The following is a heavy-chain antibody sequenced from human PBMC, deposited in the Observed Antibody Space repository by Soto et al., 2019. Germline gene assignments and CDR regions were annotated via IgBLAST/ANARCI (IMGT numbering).Heavy chain of an antibody. CDR3: VRALDSRFMEWPRFDP. CDR2: ISYRGTT. Sequence: QVQLQESGPGLVKPSQTLSLTCTVSGASISSGDYYWSWIRQPPGKGLEWIAYISYRGTTYYNPSLKSRVTMSVDTSKNQFSLKLNSVNAADTAVYYCVRALDSRFMEWPRFDPWGQGTLVTVSS. J-gene: IGHJ5*02. CDR1: GASISSGDYY. D-gene: IGHD3-3*01. V-gene: IGHV4-30-4*01.